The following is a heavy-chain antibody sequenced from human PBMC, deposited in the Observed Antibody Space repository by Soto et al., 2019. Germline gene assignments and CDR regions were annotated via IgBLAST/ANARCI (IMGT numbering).Heavy chain of an antibody. CDR2: INHSGST. Sequence: PSETLSLTCAVYGGSFSGYYWSWIRQPPGKGLEWIGEINHSGSTNYNPSLKSRVTISVDTSKNQFSLKLSSVTAADTAVYYCVRGVVAGVGYYYGMDVWGQGTTVTVSS. D-gene: IGHD2-15*01. CDR1: GGSFSGYY. CDR3: VRGVVAGVGYYYGMDV. V-gene: IGHV4-34*01. J-gene: IGHJ6*02.